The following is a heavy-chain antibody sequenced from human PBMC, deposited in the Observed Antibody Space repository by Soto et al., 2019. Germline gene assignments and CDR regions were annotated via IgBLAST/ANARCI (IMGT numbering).Heavy chain of an antibody. CDR3: AREAYYYGSGSYYYYYYMDV. CDR2: INHSGST. CDR1: GGSFSGYY. D-gene: IGHD3-10*01. Sequence: PSETLSLTCAVYGGSFSGYYWSWIRQPPGKGLEWIGEINHSGSTNYNPSLKSRVTISVDTSKNQFSLKLSSVTAADTAVYYCAREAYYYGSGSYYYYYYMDVWGKGTTVTVS. V-gene: IGHV4-34*01. J-gene: IGHJ6*03.